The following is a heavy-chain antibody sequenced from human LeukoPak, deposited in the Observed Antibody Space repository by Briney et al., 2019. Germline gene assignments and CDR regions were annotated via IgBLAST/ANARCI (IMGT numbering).Heavy chain of an antibody. V-gene: IGHV3-66*02. Sequence: GGSLRLSCAASGFTVSNNYMSWVRQAPGKWLEWVSVIYSGDNTYYVESVKGRFTISRDNSKNTLFLQMNRLRAEDTAVYYCAGRRVLDASFDYWGQGTLVTVSS. J-gene: IGHJ4*02. CDR1: GFTVSNNY. CDR2: IYSGDNT. CDR3: AGRRVLDASFDY. D-gene: IGHD3-16*01.